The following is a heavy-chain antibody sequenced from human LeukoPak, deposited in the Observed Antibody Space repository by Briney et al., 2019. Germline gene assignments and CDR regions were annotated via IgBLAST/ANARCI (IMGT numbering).Heavy chain of an antibody. CDR3: ASHYCSSTSCPRLDAFDI. CDR2: IYYSGST. Sequence: SETLSLTCTVSGGSISSYYWSWIRQPPGKGLEWIGYIYYSGSTNYDPPLKSRVTISVDTSKNQFSLKLSSVTAADTAVYYCASHYCSSTSCPRLDAFDIWGQGTMVTVSS. J-gene: IGHJ3*02. CDR1: GGSISSYY. V-gene: IGHV4-59*01. D-gene: IGHD2-2*01.